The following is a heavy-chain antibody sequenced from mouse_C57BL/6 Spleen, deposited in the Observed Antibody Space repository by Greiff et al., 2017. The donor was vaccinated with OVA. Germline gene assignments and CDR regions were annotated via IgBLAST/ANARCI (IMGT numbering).Heavy chain of an antibody. Sequence: QVQLKQSGAELAKPGASVKLSCKASGYTFTSYWMHWVKQRPGQGLEWIGYINPSSGYTKYNQKFKDKATLTAEKSSSTAYMQLSSLTYEDSAVYYCARGDSNYGVDYWGQGTSVTVSS. J-gene: IGHJ4*01. CDR2: INPSSGYT. V-gene: IGHV1-7*01. D-gene: IGHD2-5*01. CDR3: ARGDSNYGVDY. CDR1: GYTFTSYW.